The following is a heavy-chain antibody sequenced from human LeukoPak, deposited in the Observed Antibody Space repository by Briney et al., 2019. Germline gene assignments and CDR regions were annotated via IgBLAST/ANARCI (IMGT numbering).Heavy chain of an antibody. CDR1: GYTLTELS. J-gene: IGHJ6*03. V-gene: IGHV1-24*01. Sequence: ASVKVSCKVSGYTLTELSMHWVRQAPGKGLEWMGGFDPEDGETIYAQKFQGRVTMTEDTSTDTAYMELSSLRSEDTAVYYCARDPIAARPPRDYYYMDVWGKGTTVTVSS. D-gene: IGHD6-6*01. CDR3: ARDPIAARPPRDYYYMDV. CDR2: FDPEDGET.